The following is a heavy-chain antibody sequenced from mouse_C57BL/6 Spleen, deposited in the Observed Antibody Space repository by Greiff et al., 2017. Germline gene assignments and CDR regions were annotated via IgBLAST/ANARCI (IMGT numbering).Heavy chain of an antibody. CDR1: GFTFSDYY. Sequence: EVKVVESEGGLVQPGSSMKLSCTASGFTFSDYYMAWVRQVPEQGLEWVANINYDGSSTYYLDSLKSRFIISRDNAKNILYLQMSSLKSEDTATYYCAKTQASYCYAMDYWGQGTSVTVSS. CDR2: INYDGSST. D-gene: IGHD3-2*02. V-gene: IGHV5-16*01. CDR3: AKTQASYCYAMDY. J-gene: IGHJ4*01.